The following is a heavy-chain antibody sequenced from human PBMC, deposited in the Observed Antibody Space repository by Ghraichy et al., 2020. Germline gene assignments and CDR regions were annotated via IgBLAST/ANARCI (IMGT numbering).Heavy chain of an antibody. CDR2: IWFDGSNK. J-gene: IGHJ6*02. Sequence: GESLNISCAASGFTFSSYDMHWVRQTPGKGLEWVAVIWFDGSNKYFADSVTGRFTIYRDNSKNTLYLQMNSLRAEDTAVYYCARDYYDTSGYYSNYYYYGMDVWGQGTTVTVSS. CDR3: ARDYYDTSGYYSNYYYYGMDV. V-gene: IGHV3-33*08. D-gene: IGHD3-22*01. CDR1: GFTFSSYD.